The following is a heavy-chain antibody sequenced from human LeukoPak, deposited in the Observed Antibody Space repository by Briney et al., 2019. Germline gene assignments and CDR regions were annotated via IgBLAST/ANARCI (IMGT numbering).Heavy chain of an antibody. D-gene: IGHD2-2*01. J-gene: IGHJ4*02. V-gene: IGHV3-21*01. Sequence: GGSLRLSCAASGFTFSSYSMNWVRQAPGKGLEWVSSISSSSSYIYYADSVKGRFTISRDNAKNSLYLQMNSLRAEDTAVYYCAKGMDPIVVVPAAMSFDYWGQGTLVTVSS. CDR2: ISSSSSYI. CDR1: GFTFSSYS. CDR3: AKGMDPIVVVPAAMSFDY.